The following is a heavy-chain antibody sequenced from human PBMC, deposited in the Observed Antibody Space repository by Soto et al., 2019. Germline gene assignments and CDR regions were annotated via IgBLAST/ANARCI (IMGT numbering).Heavy chain of an antibody. CDR3: ARVVPGAEAWFGP. Sequence: ASVKVSCKASGYTFTTYGISWVRQAPGQRLEWMGWISAYNGNTNYAQNLQGRVTMTTDTSTSTAYMELRSLRSDDTAVYYCARVVPGAEAWFGPWGQGTLVTVSS. D-gene: IGHD2-2*01. J-gene: IGHJ5*02. V-gene: IGHV1-18*01. CDR2: ISAYNGNT. CDR1: GYTFTTYG.